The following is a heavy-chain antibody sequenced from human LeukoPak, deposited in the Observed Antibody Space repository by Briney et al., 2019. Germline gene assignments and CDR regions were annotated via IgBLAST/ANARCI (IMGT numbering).Heavy chain of an antibody. J-gene: IGHJ5*02. CDR2: IYPGYSDA. CDR3: VRFASTSSLDH. D-gene: IGHD6-13*01. CDR1: GYSFTSYW. Sequence: GESLKISCKGSGYSFTSYWIGWVRQVPGKGLEWMGLIYPGYSDAKYSPSLQGQVTLSVDASISTAYLQLSGLRASDTAIYYCVRFASTSSLDHWGQGTLVTVSS. V-gene: IGHV5-51*01.